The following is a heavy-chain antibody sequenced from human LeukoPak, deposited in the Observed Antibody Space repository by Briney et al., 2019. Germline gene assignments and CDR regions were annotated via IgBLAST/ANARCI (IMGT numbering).Heavy chain of an antibody. J-gene: IGHJ4*02. CDR2: VGVINNT. D-gene: IGHD6-13*01. CDR1: GFTFSSSA. V-gene: IGHV3-23*01. Sequence: GGALRLSCVASGFTFSSSAMTWVRQAPGKGLEWVSSVGVINNTYYADSVKGRSTISRDNSKNTLYLQMNSLRAEDTAIYYCARIIVSGGTDKWGQGTLVTVSS. CDR3: ARIIVSGGTDK.